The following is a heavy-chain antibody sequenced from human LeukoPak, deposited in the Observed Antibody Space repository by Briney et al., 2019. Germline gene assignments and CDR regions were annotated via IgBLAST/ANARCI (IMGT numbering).Heavy chain of an antibody. D-gene: IGHD3-22*01. J-gene: IGHJ5*02. CDR3: ARDFTYYYDSSGLDP. Sequence: GGSLRLSCAASGSTVSSNYMSWVRQAPGKGLEWVSVIYSGGSTYYADSVKGRFTISRDNSKNTLYLQMNSLRAEDTAVYYCARDFTYYYDSSGLDPWGQGTLVTVSS. CDR1: GSTVSSNY. CDR2: IYSGGST. V-gene: IGHV3-66*02.